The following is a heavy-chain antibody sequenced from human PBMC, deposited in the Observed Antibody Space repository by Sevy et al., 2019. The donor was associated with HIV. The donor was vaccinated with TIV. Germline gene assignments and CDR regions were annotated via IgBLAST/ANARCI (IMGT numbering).Heavy chain of an antibody. CDR2: TRNKADSYTT. D-gene: IGHD6-25*01. CDR3: ATHAGIAAAGRVFDY. CDR1: GFTFSDHY. J-gene: IGHJ4*02. V-gene: IGHV3-72*01. Sequence: GGSLRLSCVASGFTFSDHYMEWVRQAPGKGLEWVGRTRNKADSYTTEDAASVKGRFTISRVDSRNSLYVQMNSLKTEDTAVYYCATHAGIAAAGRVFDYWGQGTLVTVSS.